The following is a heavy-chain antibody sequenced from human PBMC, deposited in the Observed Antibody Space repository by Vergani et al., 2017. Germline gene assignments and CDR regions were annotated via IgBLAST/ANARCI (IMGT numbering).Heavy chain of an antibody. Sequence: QVQLQESGPGLVKPSETLSLTCTVSGGSISSYYWSWIRQPPGKGLEWIVYIYYSGSTNYNPSLKSRVTISVDTSKNQFSLKLSSVTAADTAVYYCAGKTSAYDILTGYYHTHPFDYWGQGTLVTVSS. CDR3: AGKTSAYDILTGYYHTHPFDY. J-gene: IGHJ4*02. CDR2: IYYSGST. CDR1: GGSISSYY. V-gene: IGHV4-59*01. D-gene: IGHD3-9*01.